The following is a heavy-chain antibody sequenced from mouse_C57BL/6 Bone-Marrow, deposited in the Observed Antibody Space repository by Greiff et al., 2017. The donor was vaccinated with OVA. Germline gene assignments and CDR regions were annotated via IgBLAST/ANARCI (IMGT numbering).Heavy chain of an antibody. CDR3: ARSTYSNYVLYYAMDY. CDR2: IYPSDSET. J-gene: IGHJ4*01. CDR1: GYTFTSYW. D-gene: IGHD2-5*01. V-gene: IGHV1-61*01. Sequence: QVQLQQPGAELVRPGSSVKLSCKASGYTFTSYWMDWVKQRPGQGLEWIGNIYPSDSETHYNQKFKDKATLTVDKSSSTAYMQLSSLTSEDSAVYYCARSTYSNYVLYYAMDYWGQGTSVTVSS.